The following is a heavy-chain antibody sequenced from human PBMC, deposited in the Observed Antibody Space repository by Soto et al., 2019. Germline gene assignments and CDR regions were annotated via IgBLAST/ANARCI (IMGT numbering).Heavy chain of an antibody. CDR1: GFTFSSYT. CDR3: AREDIGGYCGRGTCYYEC. Sequence: EVQLLESGGGLVQPRGSLRLSCAASGFTFSSYTMSWVRQAPGKGLEWVSPISGSGGTTYYADSVKGRFTISRDNSKNTLYLQMNSLRAEDTAIYYCAREDIGGYCGRGTCYYECWGQGTQVTVSS. V-gene: IGHV3-23*01. J-gene: IGHJ4*02. CDR2: ISGSGGTT. D-gene: IGHD2-15*01.